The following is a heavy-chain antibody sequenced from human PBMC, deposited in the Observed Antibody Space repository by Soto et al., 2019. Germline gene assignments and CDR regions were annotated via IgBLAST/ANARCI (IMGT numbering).Heavy chain of an antibody. CDR2: ISYDGSNK. D-gene: IGHD3-16*01. Sequence: GGSLRLSCAASGFTFSSYGMHWVRQAPGKGLEWVAVISYDGSNKYYADSVKGRFTISRDNSKNTLYLQMNSLRAEDTAVYYCANLGYQNGMDVWGQGTTVTVSS. CDR3: ANLGYQNGMDV. V-gene: IGHV3-30*18. J-gene: IGHJ6*02. CDR1: GFTFSSYG.